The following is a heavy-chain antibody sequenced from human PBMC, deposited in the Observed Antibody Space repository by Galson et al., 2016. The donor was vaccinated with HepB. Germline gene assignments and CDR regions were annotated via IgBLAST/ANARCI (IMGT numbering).Heavy chain of an antibody. Sequence: SLRLSCAASGFSFSSYAMCWVRQAPGKGLEWVSAIVDSGVTTYYADSVRGRFTISRDNSKSTLYLQMNSLRAEDKAVYYCAKDTSWVLDFWGQGNLVTVSS. J-gene: IGHJ4*02. V-gene: IGHV3-23*01. CDR1: GFSFSSYA. D-gene: IGHD3-16*01. CDR2: IVDSGVTT. CDR3: AKDTSWVLDF.